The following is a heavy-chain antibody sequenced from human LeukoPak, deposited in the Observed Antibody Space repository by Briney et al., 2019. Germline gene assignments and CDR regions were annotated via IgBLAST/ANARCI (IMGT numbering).Heavy chain of an antibody. V-gene: IGHV5-51*01. D-gene: IGHD3-10*01. CDR1: GYSFTSYW. Sequence: GESLKISCKGSGYSFTSYWIGWVRQMPGKGLEWMGIIYPGDSDTRNSPSFQGQVTISADKSITTAYVQWSSLKASDTAMYYCARLPNRGYIDYWGQGTLVTVSS. J-gene: IGHJ4*02. CDR2: IYPGDSDT. CDR3: ARLPNRGYIDY.